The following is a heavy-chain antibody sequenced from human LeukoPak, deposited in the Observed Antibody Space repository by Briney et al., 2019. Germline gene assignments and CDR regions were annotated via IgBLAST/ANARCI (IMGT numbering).Heavy chain of an antibody. CDR1: GFTFTSSA. Sequence: ASVKVSCKASGFTFTSSAMHWVRQAPGQGLEWMGIINPSGGSTSYAQKFQGRVTMARDMSTSTVYMELSSLRSEDTAVYYCARALYDSSGYLPDYWGQGTLVTVSS. CDR2: INPSGGST. CDR3: ARALYDSSGYLPDY. V-gene: IGHV1-46*01. J-gene: IGHJ4*02. D-gene: IGHD3-22*01.